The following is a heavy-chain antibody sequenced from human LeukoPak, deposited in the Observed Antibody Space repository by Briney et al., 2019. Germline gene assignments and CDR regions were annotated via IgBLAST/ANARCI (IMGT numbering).Heavy chain of an antibody. CDR2: ISAYNGNT. D-gene: IGHD1-26*01. Sequence: ASVKVSCKASGYTFTSYGISWVRQTPGQGLEWMGWISAYNGNTNYAQKLQGRVTMTTDTSTSTAYMELRSLRSDDTAVYYCARENWAGATSYFDYWGQGTLVTVSS. J-gene: IGHJ4*02. CDR1: GYTFTSYG. CDR3: ARENWAGATSYFDY. V-gene: IGHV1-18*01.